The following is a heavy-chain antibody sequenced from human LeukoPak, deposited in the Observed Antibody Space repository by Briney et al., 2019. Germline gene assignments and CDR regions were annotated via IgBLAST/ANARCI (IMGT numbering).Heavy chain of an antibody. J-gene: IGHJ6*02. CDR1: GFTFSSYA. CDR3: AKDRTSGRYYYYGMDV. Sequence: HSGGSLRLSCAASGFTFSSYAMSWVRQAPGKGLEWVSAISGSGGSTYYADSVKGRFTISRDNSKNTLYLQMNSLRAEDTAVYYCAKDRTSGRYYYYGMDVWGQGTTVTVSS. D-gene: IGHD2-2*01. CDR2: ISGSGGST. V-gene: IGHV3-23*01.